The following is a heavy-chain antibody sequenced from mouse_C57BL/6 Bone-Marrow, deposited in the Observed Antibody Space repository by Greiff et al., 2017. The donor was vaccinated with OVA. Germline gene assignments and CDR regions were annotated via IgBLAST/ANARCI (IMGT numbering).Heavy chain of an antibody. V-gene: IGHV1-18*01. CDR2: INPNNGGT. CDR3: ARWPDGPYGFAY. D-gene: IGHD2-3*01. J-gene: IGHJ3*01. Sequence: EVQLQQSGPELVKPGASVKIPCKASGYTFTDYNMDWVKQSHGKSLEWIGDINPNNGGTIYNQKFKGKATLTVDKSSSTAYMELRSLTSEDTAVYYCARWPDGPYGFAYWGQGTLVTVSA. CDR1: GYTFTDYN.